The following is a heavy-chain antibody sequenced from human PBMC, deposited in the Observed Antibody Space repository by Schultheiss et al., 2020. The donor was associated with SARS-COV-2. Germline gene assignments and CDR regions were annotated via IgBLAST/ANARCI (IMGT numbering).Heavy chain of an antibody. D-gene: IGHD3-16*01. Sequence: GESLKISCAASGFTFSYYYMSGVRQAPGKGLEWVSVIYSGGSTYYADSVKGRFTISRDNSKNTLYLQMNSLRAEDTAVYYCARGVGGHYYYGMDVWGQGTTVTVSS. CDR3: ARGVGGHYYYGMDV. J-gene: IGHJ6*02. CDR1: GFTFSYYY. CDR2: IYSGGST. V-gene: IGHV3-66*02.